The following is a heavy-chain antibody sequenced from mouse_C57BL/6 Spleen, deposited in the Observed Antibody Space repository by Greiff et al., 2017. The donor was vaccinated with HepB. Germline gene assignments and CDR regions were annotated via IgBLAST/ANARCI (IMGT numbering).Heavy chain of an antibody. D-gene: IGHD4-1*01. CDR2: IRLKSDNYAT. J-gene: IGHJ3*01. CDR3: TAELGPFAY. V-gene: IGHV6-3*01. Sequence: EVKVEESGGGLVQPGGSMKLSCVASGFTFSNYWMNWVRQSPEKGLEWVAQIRLKSDNYATHYAESVKGRFTISRDDSKSSVYLQMNNLRAEDTGIYYCTAELGPFAYWGQGTLVTVSA. CDR1: GFTFSNYW.